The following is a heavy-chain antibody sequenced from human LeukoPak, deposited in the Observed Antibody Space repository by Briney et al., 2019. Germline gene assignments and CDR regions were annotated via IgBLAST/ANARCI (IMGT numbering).Heavy chain of an antibody. CDR3: ARVGIYGEYWFDP. D-gene: IGHD3-10*01. J-gene: IGHJ5*02. V-gene: IGHV1-24*01. CDR2: FDPEDGET. Sequence: ASVKVSCKVSGYTLTELSMHWVRQAPGKGLEWMGGFDPEDGETIYAQKFQGRVTMTRDTSTSTVYMELSGLRSEDTAVYYCARVGIYGEYWFDPWGQGTLVTVSS. CDR1: GYTLTELS.